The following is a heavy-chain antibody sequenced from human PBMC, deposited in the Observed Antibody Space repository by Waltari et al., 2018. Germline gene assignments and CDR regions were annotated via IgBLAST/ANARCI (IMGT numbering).Heavy chain of an antibody. J-gene: IGHJ4*02. CDR3: VKGGWGFGAFYEQH. CDR1: GFRFDDYA. D-gene: IGHD3-10*01. CDR2: IGWNSGAI. Sequence: EVQLVTSGGGLVQPGRSLRLACVGSGFRFDDYAMYWVRQRPGKGLEWLSGIGWNSGAIGYADSVRGRFRTYRDNARKSLYLQMGRLRPEDTALHYCVKGGWGFGAFYEQHWGQGIQVTVSS. V-gene: IGHV3-9*01.